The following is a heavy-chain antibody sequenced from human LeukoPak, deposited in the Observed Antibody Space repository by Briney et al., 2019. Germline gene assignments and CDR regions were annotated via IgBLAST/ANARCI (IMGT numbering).Heavy chain of an antibody. D-gene: IGHD2-2*01. V-gene: IGHV1-2*02. CDR2: INPDSGGT. Sequence: ASVKVSCKASGYTFTNYYIHWVRQAPGQGLEWMGWINPDSGGTNYAQKFQGRVTMTEDTSTDTAYMELSSLRSEDTAVYYCARARRGYCSSTSCYPEANSYYYYYYMDVWGKGTTVTISS. CDR1: GYTFTNYY. CDR3: ARARRGYCSSTSCYPEANSYYYYYYMDV. J-gene: IGHJ6*03.